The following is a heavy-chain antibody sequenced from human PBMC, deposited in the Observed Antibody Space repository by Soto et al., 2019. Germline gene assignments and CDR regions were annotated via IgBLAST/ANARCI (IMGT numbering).Heavy chain of an antibody. CDR1: GGTFSSYA. CDR2: IIPIFGTA. J-gene: IGHJ4*02. CDR3: ARDVSVAGPWYFDY. D-gene: IGHD6-19*01. V-gene: IGHV1-69*06. Sequence: QVQLVQSGAEVKKPGSSVKVSCKASGGTFSSYAISWLRQAPGQGLEWMGGIIPIFGTANYAQKFQGRVTITADKCTSTAYMELSSLRSEDTAVYYCARDVSVAGPWYFDYWGQGTLVTVSS.